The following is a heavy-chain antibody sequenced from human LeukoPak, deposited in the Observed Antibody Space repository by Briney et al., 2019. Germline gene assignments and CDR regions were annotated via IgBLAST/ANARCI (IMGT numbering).Heavy chain of an antibody. CDR1: GGSISTYY. CDR3: ARRLKVAEHFDY. D-gene: IGHD5-12*01. J-gene: IGHJ4*02. Sequence: SETLSLTCSVSGGSISTYYWSWIRQPPGKGLEWIGYIFKSGSTNYNPSLKSRVTISVDPSKNQFSLKVSSVTAADTAVYYCARRLKVAEHFDYWGQGTLVTVSS. V-gene: IGHV4-59*01. CDR2: IFKSGST.